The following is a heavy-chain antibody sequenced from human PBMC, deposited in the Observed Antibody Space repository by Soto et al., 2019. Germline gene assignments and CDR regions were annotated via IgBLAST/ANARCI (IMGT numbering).Heavy chain of an antibody. CDR1: GGTFRTAA. D-gene: IGHD2-8*01. J-gene: IGHJ6*02. CDR3: ARDNDRPQLGGNYYYILDV. Sequence: QVQLEQSGAEVKKPGSSVKVSCKASGGTFRTAAVSWVRQAPGQGLEWMGGIMPVFRTPDYAQKFHGRVTTIANKSTTTAYMKLRGLSSDDTAVYSCARDNDRPQLGGNYYYILDVWGQGPTITVSS. V-gene: IGHV1-69*14. CDR2: IMPVFRTP.